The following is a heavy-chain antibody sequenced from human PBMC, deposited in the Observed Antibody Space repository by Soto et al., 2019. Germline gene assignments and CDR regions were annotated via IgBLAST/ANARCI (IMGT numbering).Heavy chain of an antibody. Sequence: SCAASGFTVSSNYMSWVRQAPGKGLEWVSVIYSGGSTYYADSVKGRFTISRDNSKNTLYLQMNSLRAEDTAVYYCASSEAVAGTDYYYGMDVWGQGTTVTVSS. CDR3: ASSEAVAGTDYYYGMDV. J-gene: IGHJ6*02. D-gene: IGHD6-19*01. CDR2: IYSGGST. CDR1: GFTVSSNY. V-gene: IGHV3-53*01.